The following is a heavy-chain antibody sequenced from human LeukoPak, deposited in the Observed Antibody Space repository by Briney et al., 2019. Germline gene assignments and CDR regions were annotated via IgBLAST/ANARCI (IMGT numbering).Heavy chain of an antibody. J-gene: IGHJ3*02. CDR1: GGSISSYY. CDR2: IYTSGST. CDR3: ARDGPDIVVVPAPSDAFDI. V-gene: IGHV4-4*07. Sequence: MASETLSLTCTVSGGSISSYYWSWIRQPAGKGLEWIGRIYTSGSTNYNPSLKSRVTMSVDTSKNQFSLKLSSVTAADTAVYYCARDGPDIVVVPAPSDAFDIWGQGTMVTVSS. D-gene: IGHD2-2*01.